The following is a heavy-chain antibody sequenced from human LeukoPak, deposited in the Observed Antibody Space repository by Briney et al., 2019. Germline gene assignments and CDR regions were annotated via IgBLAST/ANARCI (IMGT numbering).Heavy chain of an antibody. CDR3: ARVPNFDWSPFHGMDV. CDR1: GFTFSSYW. V-gene: IGHV3-7*01. D-gene: IGHD3-9*01. J-gene: IGHJ6*02. CDR2: IKQDGSEK. Sequence: GGSLRLSCAASGFTFSSYWMSWVRQAPGKGLEWVANIKQDGSEKYYVDSVKGRFTISRDNAKNSLYLQMNSLRAEDTAVYYCARVPNFDWSPFHGMDVWGQGTTVTVSS.